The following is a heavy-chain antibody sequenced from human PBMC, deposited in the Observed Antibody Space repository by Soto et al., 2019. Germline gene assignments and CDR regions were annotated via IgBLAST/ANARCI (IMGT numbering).Heavy chain of an antibody. J-gene: IGHJ3*02. V-gene: IGHV3-66*01. CDR1: GFIVSNTY. D-gene: IGHD2-15*01. CDR3: AREPRYCRGGSCSITGDAYAI. Sequence: EVQLVESGGGLVQPGGSLRLSCTASGFIVSNTYVNWVRQAPGKGLEWVSVISNRGDTHYADSVRGRFSLSRDISDNTLHLQMNTLRVEDTAVYYCAREPRYCRGGSCSITGDAYAIWGQGTMVTVSS. CDR2: ISNRGDT.